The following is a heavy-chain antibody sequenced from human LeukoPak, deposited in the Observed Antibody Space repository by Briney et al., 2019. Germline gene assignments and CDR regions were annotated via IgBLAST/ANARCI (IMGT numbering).Heavy chain of an antibody. V-gene: IGHV3-53*01. J-gene: IGHJ3*02. CDR3: ARTLRASMIVVVPGAFDI. CDR1: GFTVSSNY. Sequence: GGSPRLSCAASGFTVSSNYMSWVRQAPGKGLEWVSVIYGGGSTYYADSVKGRFTISRDNSKNTLYLQMNNLRAEDTAVYYCARTLRASMIVVVPGAFDIWGQGTMVTVSS. CDR2: IYGGGST. D-gene: IGHD3-22*01.